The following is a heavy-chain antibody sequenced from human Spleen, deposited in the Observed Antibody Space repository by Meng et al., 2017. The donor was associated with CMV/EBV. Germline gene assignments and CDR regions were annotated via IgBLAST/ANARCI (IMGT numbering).Heavy chain of an antibody. D-gene: IGHD6-6*01. V-gene: IGHV1-2*02. J-gene: IGHJ4*02. Sequence: ASVKVSCKASGFSFTGYYLHWVRQAPGQGLEWVGWTNPLSGGSHYAQKFQGRVTITADKSTSTAYMELSSLRSEDTAVYYCARGGIAARRTLGYWGQGTLVTVS. CDR2: TNPLSGGS. CDR3: ARGGIAARRTLGY. CDR1: GFSFTGYY.